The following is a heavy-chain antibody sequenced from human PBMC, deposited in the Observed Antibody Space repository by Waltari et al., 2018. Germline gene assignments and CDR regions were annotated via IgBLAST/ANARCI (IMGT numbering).Heavy chain of an antibody. CDR3: ASGQRDPSLYYYYYYMDV. V-gene: IGHV4-39*07. CDR2: IYYSGRT. J-gene: IGHJ6*03. Sequence: QLQLQESGPGLVKPSETLSLTCTVSGGSISSSSYYWGWIRQPPGKGLEWIGSIYYSGRTYFNPSLKSRVTISVDTSKIQFSLKLSSVTAADTAVYYCASGQRDPSLYYYYYYMDVWGKGTTVTISS. CDR1: GGSISSSSYY.